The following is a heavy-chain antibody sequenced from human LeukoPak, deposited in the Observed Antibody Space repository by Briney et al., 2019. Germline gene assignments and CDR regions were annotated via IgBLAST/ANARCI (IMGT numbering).Heavy chain of an antibody. J-gene: IGHJ4*02. Sequence: QPGGSLRLSCATSGFTFSSYAMSWVRQAPGKGLEWVSDISGSGGSTYYADSVKGRFTISRDNSKNTLYLQMNSLRAEDTAVYYCAKDLRRGDKYSSGSYWGQGTLVTVSS. CDR1: GFTFSSYA. CDR3: AKDLRRGDKYSSGSY. V-gene: IGHV3-23*01. CDR2: ISGSGGST. D-gene: IGHD6-19*01.